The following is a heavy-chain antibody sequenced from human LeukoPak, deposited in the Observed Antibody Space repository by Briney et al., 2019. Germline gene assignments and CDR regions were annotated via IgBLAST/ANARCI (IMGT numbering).Heavy chain of an antibody. CDR1: GGSISSFY. J-gene: IGHJ4*02. V-gene: IGHV4-59*01. D-gene: IGHD5-12*01. CDR2: IYYSGST. CDR3: ARADSDIVATILPGVDY. Sequence: SETLSPTFTVSGGSISSFYWSWVRQPPGKGLGWVGYIYYSGSTNYNPSLKSRVTISVDTSKNQFSLKLSSVTAADTAVYYCARADSDIVATILPGVDYWGQGTLVTVSS.